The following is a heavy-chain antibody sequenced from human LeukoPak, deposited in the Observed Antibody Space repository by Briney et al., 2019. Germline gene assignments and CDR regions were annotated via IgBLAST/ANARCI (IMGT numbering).Heavy chain of an antibody. J-gene: IGHJ4*02. Sequence: GGSLRLSCAASGFIFSTYWMNWVRQAPGKGLEWVANIKQDGSEKYYVESVKGRFTISRDNAKNSLYLQMNSLRAEDTAVYYCARGNSSTTCPHFDFWGQGTLVTVPS. CDR2: IKQDGSEK. D-gene: IGHD2-2*01. CDR1: GFIFSTYW. CDR3: ARGNSSTTCPHFDF. V-gene: IGHV3-7*03.